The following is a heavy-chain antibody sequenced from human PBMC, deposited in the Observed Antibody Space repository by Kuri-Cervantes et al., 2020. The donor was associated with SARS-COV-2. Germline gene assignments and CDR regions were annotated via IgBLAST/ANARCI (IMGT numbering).Heavy chain of an antibody. Sequence: GESLKISCAASGFTFSSYAMSWVRQPPGKGLEWVSVIVGSGGTTYYADSVKGRFTISRDNSKNSLYLQMNSLRAEDTAVYYCAISQSRTVDYWGQGTLVTVSS. D-gene: IGHD2-2*01. CDR2: IVGSGGTT. CDR3: AISQSRTVDY. CDR1: GFTFSSYA. V-gene: IGHV3-23*01. J-gene: IGHJ4*02.